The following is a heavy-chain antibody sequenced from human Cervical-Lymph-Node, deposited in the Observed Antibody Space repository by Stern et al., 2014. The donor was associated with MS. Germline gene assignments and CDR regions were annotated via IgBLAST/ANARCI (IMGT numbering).Heavy chain of an antibody. CDR1: GASFTDNY. CDR2: INHSGKT. CDR3: ARERKVERSARVFVSFDV. Sequence: QVQLQQWGAGLLRPSETLSLTCAVHGASFTDNYWSWIRQTPGTGLEWIGEINHSGKTHHNPSLMSRVTLSVDTSKNQFSLKLNSVTAADTAVYYCARERKVERSARVFVSFDVWGQGTLLTVSS. J-gene: IGHJ3*01. D-gene: IGHD1-1*01. V-gene: IGHV4-34*01.